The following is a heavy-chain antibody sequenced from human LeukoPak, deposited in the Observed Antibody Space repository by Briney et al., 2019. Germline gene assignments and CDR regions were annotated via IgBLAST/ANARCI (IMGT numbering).Heavy chain of an antibody. V-gene: IGHV3-30*04. Sequence: GGSLRLSCAASGFTFSGSAMHWVRQASGKGLEWVAVISYDGSNKYYADSVKGRFTISRDNSKNTLYLQMNSLRAEDTAVYYCARGLAWELLGYWGQGTLVTVSS. CDR1: GFTFSGSA. J-gene: IGHJ4*02. CDR3: ARGLAWELLGY. CDR2: ISYDGSNK. D-gene: IGHD1-26*01.